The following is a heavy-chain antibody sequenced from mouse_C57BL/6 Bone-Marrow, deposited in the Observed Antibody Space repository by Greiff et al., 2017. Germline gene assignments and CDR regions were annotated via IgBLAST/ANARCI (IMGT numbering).Heavy chain of an antibody. V-gene: IGHV5-16*01. Sequence: EVQLVESEGGLVQPGSSMKLSCTASGFTFSDYYMAWVRQVPEKGLEWVANINYDGSSTYYLDSLKSRFIISRDNAKNILYLQMSSLKSEDTATYYCARDRHYYGSSYLYYFDYWGQGTTLTVSS. CDR2: INYDGSST. CDR1: GFTFSDYY. CDR3: ARDRHYYGSSYLYYFDY. J-gene: IGHJ2*01. D-gene: IGHD1-1*01.